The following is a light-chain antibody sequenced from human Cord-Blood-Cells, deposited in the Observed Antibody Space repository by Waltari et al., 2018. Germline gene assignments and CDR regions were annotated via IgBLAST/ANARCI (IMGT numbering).Light chain of an antibody. V-gene: IGLV2-23*01. Sequence: QSALTQPASVSGSPGQSITISCTGTSSDVGSSTLVSCYQQHPGKAPKLMIYEGSKRPSGVSNRFSGSKSGNTASLTISGLQAEDEADYYCCSYAGSSTLVFGGGTKLTVL. CDR3: CSYAGSSTLV. CDR2: EGS. CDR1: SSDVGSSTL. J-gene: IGLJ3*02.